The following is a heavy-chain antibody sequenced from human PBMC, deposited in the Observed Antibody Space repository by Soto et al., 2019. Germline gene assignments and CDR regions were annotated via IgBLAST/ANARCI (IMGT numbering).Heavy chain of an antibody. J-gene: IGHJ5*01. CDR2: MNPNSGNT. V-gene: IGHV1-8*01. CDR1: GYTFATYD. D-gene: IGHD2-21*01. CDR3: ARSDGYNFNWLDS. Sequence: QVQLVQSGAEVKTPGASVKVSCKASGYTFATYDINWVRQAPGQGLAWMGWMNPNSGNTGYAQKFQGRLTMTRDTALSVAPMELRCLRNGDTAVYYCARSDGYNFNWLDSWGQGTLVTVSA.